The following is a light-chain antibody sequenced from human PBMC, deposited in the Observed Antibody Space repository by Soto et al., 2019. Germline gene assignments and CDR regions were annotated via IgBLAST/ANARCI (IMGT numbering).Light chain of an antibody. CDR2: GAS. Sequence: EIVLTQSPGALSLSPGERATLSCRASQSVSDNYLAWYQQKPGQAPRLLIYGASISATGIPDRFSGSGSGADFTLTISRLEPEDFAVYYCQQYGGSPRVSFGGGTKVEIK. V-gene: IGKV3-20*01. J-gene: IGKJ4*01. CDR1: QSVSDNY. CDR3: QQYGGSPRVS.